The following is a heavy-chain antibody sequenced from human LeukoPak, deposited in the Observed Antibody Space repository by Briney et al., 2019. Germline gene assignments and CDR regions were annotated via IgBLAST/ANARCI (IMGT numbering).Heavy chain of an antibody. CDR2: IYTSGST. V-gene: IGHV4-61*02. Sequence: SQTLSLTCTVSGGSISSGSYYWSWIRQPAGKGLEWIGRIYTSGSTNYNPSLKSRVTISVDTSKNQFSLKLSSVTAADTAVYYCVRERREELLAINWFDPWGQGTLVTVSS. D-gene: IGHD1-26*01. J-gene: IGHJ5*02. CDR3: VRERREELLAINWFDP. CDR1: GGSISSGSYY.